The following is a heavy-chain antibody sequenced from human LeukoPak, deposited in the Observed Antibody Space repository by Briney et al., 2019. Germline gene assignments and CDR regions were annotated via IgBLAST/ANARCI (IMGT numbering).Heavy chain of an antibody. V-gene: IGHV4-39*07. CDR1: GGSISSSSYY. CDR3: ARASGEQWPDWYFDL. J-gene: IGHJ2*01. D-gene: IGHD6-19*01. Sequence: PSETLSLTCTVSGGSISSSSYYWDWIRQPPGKGLEWIGSIYYSGSTYYNPSLKSRVTTSVDTSKNQFSLKLSSVTAADTAVYYCARASGEQWPDWYFDLWGRGTLVTVSS. CDR2: IYYSGST.